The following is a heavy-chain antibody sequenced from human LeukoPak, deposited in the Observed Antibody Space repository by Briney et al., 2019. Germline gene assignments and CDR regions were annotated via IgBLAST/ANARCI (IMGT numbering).Heavy chain of an antibody. Sequence: ASVKVSCKASAYTFTGYYIHWVRQAPGQGLEWMGWINPNSGGTNYAQKFQGRVTMTRDTSISTAYMELSSLRSDDTAVYYCARDQEGIAVPGTKGRAFDPWGQGTLVTVSS. J-gene: IGHJ5*02. D-gene: IGHD6-19*01. CDR1: AYTFTGYY. V-gene: IGHV1-2*02. CDR2: INPNSGGT. CDR3: ARDQEGIAVPGTKGRAFDP.